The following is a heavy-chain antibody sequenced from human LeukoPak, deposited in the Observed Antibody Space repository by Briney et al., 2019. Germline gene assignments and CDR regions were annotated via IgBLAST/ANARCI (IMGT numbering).Heavy chain of an antibody. J-gene: IGHJ4*02. D-gene: IGHD4-17*01. CDR2: IYYIGST. Sequence: SETLSLTCTVSGGSISSGGYCWSWIRQPAGKGLEWIGYIYYIGSTTYNPSLRSRVTISVDKSKNQFSLRLSSVTAADTALYYCARGGTTVTTFNYFDSSGQGTLVTVSS. CDR3: ARGGTTVTTFNYFDS. V-gene: IGHV4-61*10. CDR1: GGSISSGGYC.